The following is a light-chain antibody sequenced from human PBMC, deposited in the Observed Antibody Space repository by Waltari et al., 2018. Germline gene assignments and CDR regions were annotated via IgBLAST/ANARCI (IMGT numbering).Light chain of an antibody. V-gene: IGKV3-15*01. J-gene: IGKJ4*01. CDR2: VAS. Sequence: EIVLTQSPATLSVSPGERATLSCRASQSISSNLAWYQQKPGQAPRLLIYVASTRATGLPARFSGSGSGTDFTLTISSLQSEDFAVYFCQQYNKWPPAFGGGTKVEIK. CDR3: QQYNKWPPA. CDR1: QSISSN.